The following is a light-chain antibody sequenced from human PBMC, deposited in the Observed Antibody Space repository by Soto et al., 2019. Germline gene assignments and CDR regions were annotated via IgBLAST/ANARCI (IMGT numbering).Light chain of an antibody. CDR2: DVN. Sequence: QSVPTQPASVSGSPGQSITISCTGASSDVGYSNHVSWYQQHPGKVPKLIIYDVNNRPSGVSDRFSGSKSGNTASLTISGLQSEDDGDYYCSSYTSRDTLVFGGGTQLTVL. CDR1: SSDVGYSNH. J-gene: IGLJ7*01. CDR3: SSYTSRDTLV. V-gene: IGLV2-14*01.